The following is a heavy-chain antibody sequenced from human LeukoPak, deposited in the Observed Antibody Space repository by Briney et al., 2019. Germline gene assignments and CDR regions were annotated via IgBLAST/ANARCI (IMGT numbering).Heavy chain of an antibody. CDR3: ARMSAGGSTQAYFDY. J-gene: IGHJ4*02. D-gene: IGHD2-2*01. V-gene: IGHV2-5*02. CDR1: GFSLSTSGVG. CDR2: IYWDDDK. Sequence: SGLTLVIPTQTLTLTCTFSGFSLSTSGVGVGWIRQPPGKALEWLALIYWDDDKRYSPSLKTRLTISKDTSKNQVVLTMTNMDPVDTATYYCARMSAGGSTQAYFDYWGQGTLVTVSS.